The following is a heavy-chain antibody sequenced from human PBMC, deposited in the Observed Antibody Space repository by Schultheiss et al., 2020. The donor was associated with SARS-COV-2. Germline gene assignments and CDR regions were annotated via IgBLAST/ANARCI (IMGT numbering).Heavy chain of an antibody. J-gene: IGHJ4*02. Sequence: SETLSLTCAVYGGSFSGYYWSWIRQPPGKGLEWIGEINHSGSTNYNPSLKSRVTISVHTSKKQFSLKLISVTAADTAVYYCARGDSSGTPSTWGQGTLVTVSS. D-gene: IGHD3-22*01. CDR1: GGSFSGYY. V-gene: IGHV4-34*01. CDR3: ARGDSSGTPST. CDR2: INHSGST.